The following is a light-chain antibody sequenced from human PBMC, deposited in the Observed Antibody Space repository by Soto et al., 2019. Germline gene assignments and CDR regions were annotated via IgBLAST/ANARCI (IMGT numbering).Light chain of an antibody. V-gene: IGKV1-5*01. J-gene: IGKJ1*01. Sequence: DIQMTQSPSTLSASVGDTVTITCRAGQTVRSWLAWYQQKVGGAPKLLIYDVSTLQSGVPSRFSGSGSGTEFTLTISSLQPDDFATYYCQQYSDYSTFGRGTRLEIK. CDR1: QTVRSW. CDR2: DVS. CDR3: QQYSDYST.